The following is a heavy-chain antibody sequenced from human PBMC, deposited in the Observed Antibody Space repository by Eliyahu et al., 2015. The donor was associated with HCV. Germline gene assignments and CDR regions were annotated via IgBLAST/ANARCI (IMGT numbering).Heavy chain of an antibody. D-gene: IGHD2-2*01. CDR2: IIPAFRTA. V-gene: IGHV1-69*01. J-gene: IGHJ6*04. CDR3: ARAFCTRTTCYGAPRYYYGMDV. Sequence: EVKKPGSSVKVSCKASGGTFSTYAINWVRQAPGQGLEWMGGIIPAFRTANYAQKFQDRLTISADESRDIAYMELRSLRPADTALYYCARAFCTRTTCYGAPRYYYGMDVWGKGTTVTVSS. CDR1: GGTFSTYA.